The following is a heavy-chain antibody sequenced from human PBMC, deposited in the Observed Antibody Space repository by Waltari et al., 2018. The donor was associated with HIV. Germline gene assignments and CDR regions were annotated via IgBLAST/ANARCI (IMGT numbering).Heavy chain of an antibody. J-gene: IGHJ4*02. D-gene: IGHD6-19*01. V-gene: IGHV3-15*01. CDR1: GFTFSTAW. CDR3: TTALRGGAVAVDY. CDR2: IKSKTDGGTT. Sequence: EVQLVESGGGLVKPGGSLRLPCAASGFTFSTAWMSWVRQAPGKGLEWVGRIKSKTDGGTTDYAAPVKGRFTISRDDSKNTLYLQMNSLKTEDTAVYYCTTALRGGAVAVDYWGQGTLVTVSS.